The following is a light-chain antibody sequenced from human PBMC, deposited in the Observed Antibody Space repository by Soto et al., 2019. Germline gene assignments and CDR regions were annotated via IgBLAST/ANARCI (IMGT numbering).Light chain of an antibody. V-gene: IGKV1-39*01. CDR1: QSISNY. Sequence: DIQMTQSPSSLSASVGDRVTITCGASQSISNYLNWYQQKPGKAPKLLIYGASNLQSGVPSRFSGSGSGTDFTLTISSLQPEDFASYYCQQSYSTPRTFGQGTKVEIK. CDR2: GAS. CDR3: QQSYSTPRT. J-gene: IGKJ1*01.